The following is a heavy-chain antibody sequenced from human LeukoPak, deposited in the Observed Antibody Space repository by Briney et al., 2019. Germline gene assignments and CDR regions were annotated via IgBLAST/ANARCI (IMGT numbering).Heavy chain of an antibody. CDR1: GFTVSSNY. D-gene: IGHD3-16*01. CDR3: AKDFFPKTSVYYFDS. J-gene: IGHJ4*02. Sequence: GGSLRLSCAASGFTVSSNYMSWVRQAPGKGLEWVSVIYSGGSTYYADSVKGRFTISRDNSKNTLYLQMNSLRAEDTAVYYCAKDFFPKTSVYYFDSWGQGTLVTVSS. V-gene: IGHV3-53*05. CDR2: IYSGGST.